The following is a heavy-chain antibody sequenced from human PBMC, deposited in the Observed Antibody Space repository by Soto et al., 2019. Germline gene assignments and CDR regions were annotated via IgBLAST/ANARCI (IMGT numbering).Heavy chain of an antibody. Sequence: EVQLVESGGGVVQPGGSLRLSCAASGFTFSNIWMHWVRQAPGKGVVWVSSIYSDGSGTTYADSVKGRLTSSRDNAMSTLYLQMICLRAEDTAVYYCASLNSFGSDYWGRGPLVTVSS. CDR1: GFTFSNIW. D-gene: IGHD5-18*01. CDR2: IYSDGSGT. CDR3: ASLNSFGSDY. J-gene: IGHJ4*02. V-gene: IGHV3-74*01.